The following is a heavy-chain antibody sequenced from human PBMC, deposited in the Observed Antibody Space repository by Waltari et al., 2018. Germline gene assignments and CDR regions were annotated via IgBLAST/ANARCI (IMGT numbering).Heavy chain of an antibody. V-gene: IGHV1-3*01. D-gene: IGHD6-19*01. CDR3: ARTLAVAGTQYYYYGMDV. CDR1: GYTFTSYA. CDR2: INAGNGNT. Sequence: QVQLVQSGAEVKKPGASVKVSCKASGYTFTSYAMHWVRQAPGQRLEWMGWINAGNGNTKDSQKFQCRVTITRETSASTAYMELSSLRSEDTAVYYCARTLAVAGTQYYYYGMDVWGQGTTVTVSS. J-gene: IGHJ6*02.